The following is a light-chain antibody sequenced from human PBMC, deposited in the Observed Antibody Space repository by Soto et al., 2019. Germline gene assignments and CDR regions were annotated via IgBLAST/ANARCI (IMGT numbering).Light chain of an antibody. CDR1: QSVDKF. J-gene: IGKJ5*01. CDR3: QQRKHWPPIT. Sequence: ELTQSPATLSLSPGETATLSCRASQSVDKFLAWYQQRPGQPPRLLMFDSSNRATGVPVRFSGSGSGTVFTLTIDSLEPEDSAVYYCQQRKHWPPITFGQGTPLEIK. V-gene: IGKV3-11*01. CDR2: DSS.